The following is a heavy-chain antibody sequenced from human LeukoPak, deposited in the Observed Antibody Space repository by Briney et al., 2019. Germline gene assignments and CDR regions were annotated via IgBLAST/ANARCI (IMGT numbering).Heavy chain of an antibody. CDR1: GDSISNYY. D-gene: IGHD4-11*01. Sequence: NPSETLSLTCTVSGDSISNYYWSWVRQPAGKGLEGIGRIYASGSSNYNPSLKSRITMSVDTSKNQFSLKLSSVTAADTAVYYCAGTTVTPTARNWFDHWAQGTLVTVSS. CDR3: AGTTVTPTARNWFDH. V-gene: IGHV4-4*07. CDR2: IYASGSS. J-gene: IGHJ5*02.